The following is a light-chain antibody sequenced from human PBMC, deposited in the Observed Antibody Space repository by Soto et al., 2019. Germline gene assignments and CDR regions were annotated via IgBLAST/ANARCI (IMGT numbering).Light chain of an antibody. CDR1: SSDVGSYFY. V-gene: IGLV2-8*01. J-gene: IGLJ2*01. CDR2: EVT. CDR3: SIYAGGDIII. Sequence: QFALTQPPSASGSPGQSVTISCTGTSSDVGSYFYVSWYQQHPGKAPKLIIYEVTKRPSGVPDRLSGSKSGNTASLTVSGLQVEDEADYYCSIYAGGDIIIFGGGTKLTVL.